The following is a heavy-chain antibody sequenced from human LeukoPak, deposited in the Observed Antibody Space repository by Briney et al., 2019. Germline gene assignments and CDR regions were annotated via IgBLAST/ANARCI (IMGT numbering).Heavy chain of an antibody. CDR1: GFTFSSYA. D-gene: IGHD3-16*01. V-gene: IGHV3-23*01. CDR3: AKGYYDYVWGSYYFDY. J-gene: IGHJ4*02. Sequence: GGSLRLSCAASGFTFSSYAMSWVRQAPGKGLEWVSAISGSGGSTYYADSVKGRFTISRDNSRDTLYLQMNSLRAEDTAVYYCAKGYYDYVWGSYYFDYWGQRTLVTVSS. CDR2: ISGSGGST.